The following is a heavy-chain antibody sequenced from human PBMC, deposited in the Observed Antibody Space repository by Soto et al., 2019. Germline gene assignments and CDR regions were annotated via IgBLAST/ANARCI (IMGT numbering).Heavy chain of an antibody. J-gene: IGHJ4*02. D-gene: IGHD2-15*01. CDR2: IYPDDSDS. CDR3: VATYGDYLDY. Sequence: GESLKISCKGSGYKFTTCWIGWVRQMPGKGLEWMAIIYPDDSDSRYSPSFQGQVTISADKSISTACLQWSSLKASYTAIYYCVATYGDYLDYWGQGTLVTVSS. CDR1: GYKFTTCW. V-gene: IGHV5-51*01.